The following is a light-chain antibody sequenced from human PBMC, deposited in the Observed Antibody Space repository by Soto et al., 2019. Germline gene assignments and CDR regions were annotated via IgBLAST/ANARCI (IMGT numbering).Light chain of an antibody. Sequence: EIVLTQSPGTLSLSPGERATLSCRASQSISSTYLAWYQQKPGQAPRLLMYGASSRATCIPDRFSGSGSGTDFTLTIIRLEPADFAVYYCQQYGGSPPYTFGQGTKLEIK. CDR1: QSISSTY. CDR3: QQYGGSPPYT. V-gene: IGKV3-20*01. CDR2: GAS. J-gene: IGKJ2*01.